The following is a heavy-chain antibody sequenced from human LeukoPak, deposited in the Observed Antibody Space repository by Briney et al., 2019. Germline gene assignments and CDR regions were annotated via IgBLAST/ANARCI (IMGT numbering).Heavy chain of an antibody. CDR1: GFTFSDFW. J-gene: IGHJ4*02. CDR2: IKGVGSET. Sequence: GGSLRLSCAASGFTFSDFWMTWVRRTPGRGLGWLANIKGVGSETYHVDSVKGRFTISRDNAKNSLYLQMNSLRGDDTAVYYCVRDSRPGGAMGLYHNFDFWGQGTLVTVSS. D-gene: IGHD2-15*01. V-gene: IGHV3-7*01. CDR3: VRDSRPGGAMGLYHNFDF.